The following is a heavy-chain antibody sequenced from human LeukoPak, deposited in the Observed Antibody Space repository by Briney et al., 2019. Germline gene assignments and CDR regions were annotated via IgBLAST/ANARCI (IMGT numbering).Heavy chain of an antibody. CDR3: TTELVWFGVLAH. Sequence: GGSLRLSCAGSGFTFNNAWMTWVRQAPGKGLEWVGRIKSKTDGGTTDYAAPVKDRFTISRDDSKSTLYLQMNSLQTENTGVYYCTTELVWFGVLAHWGQGTLATVSS. CDR1: GFTFNNAW. D-gene: IGHD3-10*01. J-gene: IGHJ4*02. CDR2: IKSKTDGGTT. V-gene: IGHV3-15*01.